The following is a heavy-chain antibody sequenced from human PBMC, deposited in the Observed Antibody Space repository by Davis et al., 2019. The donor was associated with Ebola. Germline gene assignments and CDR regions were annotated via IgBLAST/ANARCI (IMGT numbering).Heavy chain of an antibody. Sequence: MPSETLSLTCAVYGGSFSGYYWSWIRQPPGKGLEWIGEINHSGSTNYNPSLKSRVTIPVDTSKNQFSLKLSSVTAADTAVYYCARRGGVVATDYWGQGTLVTVSS. V-gene: IGHV4-34*01. CDR3: ARRGGVVATDY. J-gene: IGHJ4*02. CDR2: INHSGST. CDR1: GGSFSGYY. D-gene: IGHD5-12*01.